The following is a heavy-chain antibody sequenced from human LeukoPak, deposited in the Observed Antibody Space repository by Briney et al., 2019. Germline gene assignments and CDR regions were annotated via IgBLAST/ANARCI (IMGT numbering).Heavy chain of an antibody. CDR2: FDPEDGKT. D-gene: IGHD6-13*01. J-gene: IGHJ6*02. Sequence: ASVKVSCKVTGYTLTELSMFWVRQAPGKGLEWMGSFDPEDGKTVYAQKFQGRVTMTEDTSTDTAYMELSSLRSEDTAVYYCATGYLVTAGLMDVWGQGTTVTVSS. CDR3: ATGYLVTAGLMDV. CDR1: GYTLTELS. V-gene: IGHV1-24*01.